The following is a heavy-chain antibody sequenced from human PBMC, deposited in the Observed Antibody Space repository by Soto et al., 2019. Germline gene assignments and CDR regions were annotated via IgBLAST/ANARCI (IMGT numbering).Heavy chain of an antibody. Sequence: ASVKVSCKASGYTFTSYDINWVRQATGQGLEWMGWMNPNIGNTGYAQKFQGRVTMTANTSTSTAYMELSSLRSEDTAVYYCASAPGYCSSTSCPFGHYYYYMDVWGKGTTVTVSS. J-gene: IGHJ6*03. CDR1: GYTFTSYD. CDR3: ASAPGYCSSTSCPFGHYYYYMDV. V-gene: IGHV1-8*01. CDR2: MNPNIGNT. D-gene: IGHD2-2*01.